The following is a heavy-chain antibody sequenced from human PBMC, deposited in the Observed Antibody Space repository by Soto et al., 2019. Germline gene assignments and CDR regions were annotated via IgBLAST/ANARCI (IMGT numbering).Heavy chain of an antibody. CDR3: AKDWIHSSSWASYYYYYMDV. V-gene: IGHV3-23*01. D-gene: IGHD6-13*01. CDR1: GFTFSSYA. CDR2: ISGSGGST. J-gene: IGHJ6*03. Sequence: GGSLRLSCAASGFTFSSYAMSWVRQAPGKGLEWVSAISGSGGSTYYADSVKGRFTISRDNSKNTLYLQMNSLRAEDTAVYYCAKDWIHSSSWASYYYYYMDVWGKGTTVTVSS.